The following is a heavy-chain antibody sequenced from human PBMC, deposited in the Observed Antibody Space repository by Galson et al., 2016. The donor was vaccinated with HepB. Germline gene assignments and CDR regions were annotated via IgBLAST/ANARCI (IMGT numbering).Heavy chain of an antibody. V-gene: IGHV3-23*01. J-gene: IGHJ3*02. CDR3: ARDDRWYYYDSSGYYYGAFDI. CDR2: ISRSGDSP. CDR1: GFTFSSCA. Sequence: SLRLSCAASGFTFSSCAMSWVRQAPGKGLEWVSGISRSGDSPYYAESMRGRFTISRDNAKNSLYLQMNSLRDEDTAVYYCARDDRWYYYDSSGYYYGAFDIWGQGTMVAVSS. D-gene: IGHD3-22*01.